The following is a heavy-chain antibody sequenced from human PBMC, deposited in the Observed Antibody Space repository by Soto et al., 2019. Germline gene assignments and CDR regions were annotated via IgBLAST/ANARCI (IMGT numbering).Heavy chain of an antibody. CDR2: INPSGGST. Sequence: ASVKVSCKASGYTFTSYYMHWVRQAPGQGLEWMGIINPSGGSTSYAQKFQGRVTMARDTSTSTVYMELSSLRSEDTAVYYCSRAHMVRGALQPQFDYWGQGTLVTGSS. CDR1: GYTFTSYY. CDR3: SRAHMVRGALQPQFDY. V-gene: IGHV1-46*03. D-gene: IGHD3-10*01. J-gene: IGHJ4*02.